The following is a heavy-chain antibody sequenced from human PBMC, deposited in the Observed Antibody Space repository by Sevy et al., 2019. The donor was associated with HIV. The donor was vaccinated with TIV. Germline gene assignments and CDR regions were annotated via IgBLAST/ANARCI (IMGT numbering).Heavy chain of an antibody. D-gene: IGHD3-22*01. CDR2: IKQDGSEK. Sequence: GGSLRLSCAASGFTFSSYWMSWVRQAPGKGLEWVANIKQDGSEKSYVNSGKGRFTISRDNAKNSLYRQMNRLRAEDTAVYYSARCIAYYYDSSGYYYASTGHFDYWGQGTLVTVSS. CDR1: GFTFSSYW. V-gene: IGHV3-7*01. CDR3: ARCIAYYYDSSGYYYASTGHFDY. J-gene: IGHJ4*02.